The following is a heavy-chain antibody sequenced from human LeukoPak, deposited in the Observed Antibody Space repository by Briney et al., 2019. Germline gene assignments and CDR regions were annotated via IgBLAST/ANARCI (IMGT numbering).Heavy chain of an antibody. D-gene: IGHD3/OR15-3a*01. V-gene: IGHV3-48*03. CDR3: ARVDDLDWFDP. J-gene: IGHJ5*02. Sequence: GGSLRLSCAASGFTFSSYEMNWVRQAPGKGLEWVSYISSSGSTIYYADSVKGRFTISRDNAKNSLYLQMNSLRAEDTAVYYCARVDDLDWFDPWGQGTLVTVSS. CDR2: ISSSGSTI. CDR1: GFTFSSYE.